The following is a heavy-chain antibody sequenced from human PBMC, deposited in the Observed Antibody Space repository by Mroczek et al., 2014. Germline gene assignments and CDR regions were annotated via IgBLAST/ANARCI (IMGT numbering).Heavy chain of an antibody. CDR3: ARDTTSTVTTPYYYYYMDV. V-gene: IGHV1-69*01. CDR1: GGTFSSYA. J-gene: IGHJ6*03. D-gene: IGHD4-17*01. Sequence: QVQLVESGAEVKKPGSSVKVSCKASGGTFSSYAISWVRQAPGQGLEWMGGIIPIFGTANYAQKFQGRVTITADESTSTAYMELSSLRSEDTAVYYCARDTTSTVTTPYYYYYMDVWGKGTTVTVSS. CDR2: IIPIFGTA.